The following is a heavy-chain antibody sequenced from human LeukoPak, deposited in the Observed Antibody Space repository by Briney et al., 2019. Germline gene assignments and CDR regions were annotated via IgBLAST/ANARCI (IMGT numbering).Heavy chain of an antibody. CDR3: ARVGGHDYGDYAFDY. CDR2: IIPIFGTA. CDR1: GGTFSSYA. J-gene: IGHJ4*02. D-gene: IGHD4-17*01. V-gene: IGHV1-69*05. Sequence: SAKVSCKASGGTFSSYAISWVRQAPGQGLEWMGGIIPIFGTANYAQKFQGRVTITTDESTSTAYMELGSLRSEDTAVYYCARVGGHDYGDYAFDYWGQGTLVTVSS.